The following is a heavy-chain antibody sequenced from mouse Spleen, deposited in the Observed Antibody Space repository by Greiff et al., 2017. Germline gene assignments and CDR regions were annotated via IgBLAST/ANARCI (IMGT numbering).Heavy chain of an antibody. V-gene: IGHV1-15*01. CDR3: TRDDGRSYDDCDD. J-gene: IGHJ2*01. Sequence: VQLQQSGAELVRPGASVSLSCKASGYTFTDYEMHWVKQTPVHGLEWIGAIDPETGGTAYNQKFKGMATLTADKSSSTAYMELRSLTSEDSAVLYCTRDDGRSYDDCDDGGKGTTLTVAA. CDR2: IDPETGGT. D-gene: IGHD1-1*01. CDR1: GYTFTDYE.